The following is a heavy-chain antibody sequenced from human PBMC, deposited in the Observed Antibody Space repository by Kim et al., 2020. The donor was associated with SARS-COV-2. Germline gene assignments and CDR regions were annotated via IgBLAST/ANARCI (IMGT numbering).Heavy chain of an antibody. CDR1: GFTFSSYS. V-gene: IGHV3-21*01. Sequence: GGSLRLSCAASGFTFSSYSMNWVRQAPGKGLEWVSSISSSSSYIYYADSVKGRFTISRDNAKNSLYLQMNSLRAEDTAVYYCARDRGLEHWSGPWPSGVFDYWGQGTLVTVSS. CDR3: ARDRGLEHWSGPWPSGVFDY. J-gene: IGHJ4*02. D-gene: IGHD3-10*01. CDR2: ISSSSSYI.